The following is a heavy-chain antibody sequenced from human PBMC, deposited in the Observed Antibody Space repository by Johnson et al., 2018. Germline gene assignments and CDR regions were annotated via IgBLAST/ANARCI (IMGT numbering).Heavy chain of an antibody. V-gene: IGHV1-8*01. J-gene: IGHJ1*01. CDR1: GYTFTSYD. Sequence: QVQLVESGAEVKKPGASVKVSCKASGYTFTSYDINWVRQATGQGLEWMGWMNPNSGKTGYAQKFQGRVTMTRNTSISTAYMELSSLRSEDTAGYYCARDWEEMATITRYFHHWGQGTLVTVSS. D-gene: IGHD5-24*01. CDR2: MNPNSGKT. CDR3: ARDWEEMATITRYFHH.